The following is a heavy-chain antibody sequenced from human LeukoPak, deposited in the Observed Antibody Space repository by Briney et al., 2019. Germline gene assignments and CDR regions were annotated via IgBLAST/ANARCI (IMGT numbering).Heavy chain of an antibody. J-gene: IGHJ4*02. CDR1: GFTFSSYW. D-gene: IGHD3-22*01. CDR2: IKQDGSEK. Sequence: GGSLRLSCAASGFTFSSYWMSWVRQAPVKGLEWVANIKQDGSEKYYVDSVKGRFTISRDNAKNSLYLQMNSLRAEDTAVYYCARDYYYDSSGYYRGYWGQGTLVTVSS. CDR3: ARDYYYDSSGYYRGY. V-gene: IGHV3-7*01.